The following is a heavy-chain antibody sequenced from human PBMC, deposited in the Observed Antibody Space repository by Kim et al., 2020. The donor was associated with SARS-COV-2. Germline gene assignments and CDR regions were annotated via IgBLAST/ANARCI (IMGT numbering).Heavy chain of an antibody. Sequence: GGSLRLSCVASGFTFSRHWVHWVRQAPGKGLEWISRINGDETYIHYADSVKGRFTISRDNAKNTLFLQMNSLKVEDTAVYYCAREGNWNLDSWGQGTLVSVSA. CDR3: AREGNWNLDS. CDR1: GFTFSRHW. CDR2: INGDETYI. J-gene: IGHJ4*02. D-gene: IGHD3-3*01. V-gene: IGHV3-74*01.